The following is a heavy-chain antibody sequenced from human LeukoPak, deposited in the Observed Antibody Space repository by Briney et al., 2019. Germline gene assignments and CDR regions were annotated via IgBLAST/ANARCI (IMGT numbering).Heavy chain of an antibody. D-gene: IGHD3-3*01. J-gene: IGHJ6*03. CDR3: ARVARDTIFGVVINYYYYMDV. CDR1: GFTFSSYW. V-gene: IGHV3-7*01. Sequence: GGSLRLSCAASGFTFSSYWMSWVRQAPGKGLEWVANIKQDGSEKYYVDPVKGRFTISRDNAKNSLYLQMNSLRAEDTAVYYCARVARDTIFGVVINYYYYMDVWGKGTTVTVSS. CDR2: IKQDGSEK.